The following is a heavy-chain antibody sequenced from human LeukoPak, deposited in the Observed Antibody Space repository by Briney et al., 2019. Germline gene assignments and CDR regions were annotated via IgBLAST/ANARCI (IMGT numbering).Heavy chain of an antibody. CDR1: GGSVSSDNFY. Sequence: PSETLSLTCTVSGGSVSSDNFYWNWLRQPAGKGLEWIGRIHSSGDTNYNPSLKSRVTVSVDVSKNHFSLRLNSVTTADTAVYYCARGTYTSSWYYDYWGQGTLVTVSS. J-gene: IGHJ4*02. D-gene: IGHD6-13*01. CDR3: ARGTYTSSWYYDY. V-gene: IGHV4-61*02. CDR2: IHSSGDT.